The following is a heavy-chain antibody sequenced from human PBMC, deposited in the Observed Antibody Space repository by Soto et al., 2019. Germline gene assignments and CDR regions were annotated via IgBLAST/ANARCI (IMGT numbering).Heavy chain of an antibody. V-gene: IGHV2-5*01. J-gene: IGHJ5*02. D-gene: IGHD4-17*01. CDR1: GFSLTTAGAG. Sequence: QITLKESGPTLVKPTQTLTLTCTFSGFSLTTAGAGVGWIGQPPGKALEWLALIYWNDDTRYSPSLKSRLTSPKDITKSQVVLRMTNMDPVNTATYYCAHRGYGNYPRDNWFDPWGQGILVIVSS. CDR2: IYWNDDT. CDR3: AHRGYGNYPRDNWFDP.